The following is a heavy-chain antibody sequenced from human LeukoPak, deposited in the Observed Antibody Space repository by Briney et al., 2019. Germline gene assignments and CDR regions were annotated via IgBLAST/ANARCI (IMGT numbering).Heavy chain of an antibody. J-gene: IGHJ4*02. V-gene: IGHV3-30*18. CDR2: ISYDGSTK. CDR1: GFTFSTYG. CDR3: AKGVETSTTGELPYYFDY. Sequence: PGRSLRLSCGVSGFTFSTYGMHWVRQAPGKGLEGVSIISYDGSTKDYTDSVKGRFTISRDNSKNTLYLQMTSLRTEDTAVYYCAKGVETSTTGELPYYFDYWGQGTLVTVSS. D-gene: IGHD3-10*01.